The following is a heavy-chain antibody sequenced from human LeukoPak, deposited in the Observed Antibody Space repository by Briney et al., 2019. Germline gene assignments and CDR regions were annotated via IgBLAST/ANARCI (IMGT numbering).Heavy chain of an antibody. V-gene: IGHV3-33*03. D-gene: IGHD6-25*01. Sequence: GRSLRLSCAASGFTFSDYGMQWVRQAPGKGLECLSVIWSGGSIADYAESVGGRFTISRDNSKNTVYLQMNSLRAEDTAIYFCTRVATAGTWTDYWGQGTLVTVSS. CDR2: IWSGGSIA. CDR3: TRVATAGTWTDY. J-gene: IGHJ4*02. CDR1: GFTFSDYG.